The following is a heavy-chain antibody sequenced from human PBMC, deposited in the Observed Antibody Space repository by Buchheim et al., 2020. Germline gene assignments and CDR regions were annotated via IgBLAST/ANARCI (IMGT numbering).Heavy chain of an antibody. Sequence: QVQLVESGGGVVQPGRSLRLSCAASGFTFSSYGMHWVRQAPGKGLEWVAFIWYDGSHNNYADSVKGRFTISRDNSKNTVYLQMSSLRAEDTAVYYCARDYYGDYAYFDYWGQGTL. J-gene: IGHJ4*02. CDR3: ARDYYGDYAYFDY. CDR2: IWYDGSHN. CDR1: GFTFSSYG. D-gene: IGHD4-17*01. V-gene: IGHV3-33*01.